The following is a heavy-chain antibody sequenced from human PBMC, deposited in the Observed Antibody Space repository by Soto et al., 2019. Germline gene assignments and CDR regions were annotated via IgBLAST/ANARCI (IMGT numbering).Heavy chain of an antibody. CDR3: ATLTGSH. J-gene: IGHJ4*02. CDR1: GFSLTANGVG. Sequence: ITLKESGPPLVKPTQTLTLTCSFSGFSLTANGVGVGWVRQPPGLALEWLAMVYWDDDKHYSASLRSRLSITKDTSYSQVVLPMTNMDPVDTGTYYCATLTGSHWGQGALVTVSS. CDR2: VYWDDDK. V-gene: IGHV2-5*02. D-gene: IGHD3-9*01.